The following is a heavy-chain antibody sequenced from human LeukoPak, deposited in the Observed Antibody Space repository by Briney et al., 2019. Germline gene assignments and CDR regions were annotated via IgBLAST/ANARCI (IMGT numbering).Heavy chain of an antibody. J-gene: IGHJ6*02. CDR1: GGSISSGDYY. Sequence: SQTLSLTCTVSGGSISSGDYYWSWIRQPPGKGLEWIVYIYYSGSTYYNPSLKSRVTISVDTSKTQFSLKLSSVTAADTAVYYCARDRYSSSWTSYYGMDVWGQGTTVTVSS. D-gene: IGHD6-13*01. V-gene: IGHV4-30-4*01. CDR3: ARDRYSSSWTSYYGMDV. CDR2: IYYSGST.